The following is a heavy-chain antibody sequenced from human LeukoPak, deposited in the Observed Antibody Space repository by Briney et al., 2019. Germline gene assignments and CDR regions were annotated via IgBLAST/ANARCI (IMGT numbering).Heavy chain of an antibody. CDR1: GFTFSSSE. J-gene: IGHJ5*02. Sequence: GGSLRLSCVASGFTFSSSEMNWVRQAPGKGLEWVSCISSSGSTIYYADSVKGRFTISRDNAKNSLYLQMNSLRAEDTAVYYCARDGSTGASRYNWFDPWGQGTLVTVSS. D-gene: IGHD1-1*01. CDR3: ARDGSTGASRYNWFDP. V-gene: IGHV3-48*03. CDR2: ISSSGSTI.